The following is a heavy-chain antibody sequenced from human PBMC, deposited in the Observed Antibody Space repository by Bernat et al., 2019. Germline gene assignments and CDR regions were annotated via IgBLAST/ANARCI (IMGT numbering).Heavy chain of an antibody. CDR1: GFTFSNAW. CDR2: IKSKTDGGTT. V-gene: IGHV3-15*05. J-gene: IGHJ4*02. D-gene: IGHD5-18*01. CDR3: TTVYTYGRSSIDY. Sequence: EVQLVESGGGLVNPGGSLRLSCAASGFTFSNAWMSWVRQAPGKGLEWVGRIKSKTDGGTTDYAAPVKGRFTISRDDSKNTLYLQMNSLNTEDAALYYCTTVYTYGRSSIDYWGQGTLVIVSS.